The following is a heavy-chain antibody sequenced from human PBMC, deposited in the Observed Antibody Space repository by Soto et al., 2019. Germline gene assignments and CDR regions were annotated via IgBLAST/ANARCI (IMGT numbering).Heavy chain of an antibody. D-gene: IGHD2-15*01. CDR2: ISYDSSNK. Sequence: VQLLESGGGLIQPGGSLRLSCAASGFTFSYGIHWLRQASGKGLEWVAYISYDSSNKFYGYSVKGRFTISRDNSKNTQFLQMNSLRAEDTAVYYCAKLVIGYCSGNTCDDYWGQGTLVAVSS. J-gene: IGHJ4*02. V-gene: IGHV3-30*18. CDR3: AKLVIGYCSGNTCDDY. CDR1: GFTFSYG.